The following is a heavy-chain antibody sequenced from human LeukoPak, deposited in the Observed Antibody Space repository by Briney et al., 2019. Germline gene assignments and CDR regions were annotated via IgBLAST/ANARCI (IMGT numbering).Heavy chain of an antibody. D-gene: IGHD4/OR15-4a*01. Sequence: GGSLRLSCVASGFTFSSYSMNWVRQAPGKGLEWVSSISSSSSYIYYADSVKGRFTISRDNAKNSLYLQMKSPRAEDTAVYYCARERGASDAFDIWGQGTMVTVSS. V-gene: IGHV3-21*01. J-gene: IGHJ3*02. CDR1: GFTFSSYS. CDR3: ARERGASDAFDI. CDR2: ISSSSSYI.